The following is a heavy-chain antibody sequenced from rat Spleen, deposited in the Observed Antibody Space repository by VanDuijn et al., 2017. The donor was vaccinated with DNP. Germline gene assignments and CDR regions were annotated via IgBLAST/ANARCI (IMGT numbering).Heavy chain of an antibody. D-gene: IGHD1-4*01. J-gene: IGHJ2*01. CDR3: AGRPPPTRGPFDY. CDR2: ISYDGSDT. V-gene: IGHV5-29*01. CDR1: GFTFSTYW. Sequence: EVQLVESGGGLVQPGRSLKLSCVASGFTFSTYWMYWIRQAPGKGLEWVATISYDGSDTYYRDSVKGRFTMSRDNAKSTLYLQMDSLRSEDTATYYCAGRPPPTRGPFDYWGQGVTVTVSS.